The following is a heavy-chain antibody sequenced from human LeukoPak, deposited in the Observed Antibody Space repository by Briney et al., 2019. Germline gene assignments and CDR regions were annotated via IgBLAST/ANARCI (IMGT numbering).Heavy chain of an antibody. CDR1: GFTVSSNH. CDR2: ISASGETT. V-gene: IGHV3-11*04. CDR3: ARDPSWEILSYFDY. D-gene: IGHD1-26*01. J-gene: IGHJ4*02. Sequence: GGSLRLSCAASGFTVSSNHMTWIRQAPGKGLEWVSYISASGETTYYGDSVRGRFTISRDNAKNSLYLDMNTLKAEDTAVYYCARDPSWEILSYFDYWGQGTLVTVSS.